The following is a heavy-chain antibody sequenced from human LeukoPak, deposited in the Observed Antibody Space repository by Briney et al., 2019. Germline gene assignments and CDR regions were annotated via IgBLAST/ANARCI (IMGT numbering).Heavy chain of an antibody. CDR1: GGTLSSYA. D-gene: IGHD2-2*01. J-gene: IGHJ4*02. V-gene: IGHV1-69*06. CDR3: ARYGSTSCYACFDY. CDR2: IIPIFGTA. Sequence: ASVKVSCKASGGTLSSYAISWVRQAPGQGLEWMGGIIPIFGTANYAQKFQGRVTITADKSTSTAYMELSSLRSEDTAVYYCARYGSTSCYACFDYWGQGTLVTVSS.